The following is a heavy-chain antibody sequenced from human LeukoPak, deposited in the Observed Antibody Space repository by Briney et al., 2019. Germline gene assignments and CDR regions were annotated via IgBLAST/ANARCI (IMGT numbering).Heavy chain of an antibody. CDR2: ISGSGGTT. D-gene: IGHD3-22*01. J-gene: IGHJ5*02. V-gene: IGHV3-23*01. CDR3: AKDRGNYYDTPRFDP. Sequence: GGSLTVPCAASGFSLSSYAMSWVRQAPGKGLEWVSSISGSGGTTYYADSVKGRFTISRDNSKNMLYLQVSSLRAEDTAIYYCAKDRGNYYDTPRFDPWGQGTLVTVSS. CDR1: GFSLSSYA.